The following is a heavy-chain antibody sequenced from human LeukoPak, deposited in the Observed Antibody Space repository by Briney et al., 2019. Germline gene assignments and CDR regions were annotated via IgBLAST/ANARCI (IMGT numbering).Heavy chain of an antibody. J-gene: IGHJ4*02. Sequence: PGGSLRLSCAASGFTFSSYAMHWVRQAPGKGLEWVSAISGSGGSTYYADSVKGRFTISRDNSKNTLYLQMNSLRAEDTAVYYCAKDGPPPTHYYDSSGPVDYWGQGTLVTVSS. CDR2: ISGSGGST. CDR3: AKDGPPPTHYYDSSGPVDY. CDR1: GFTFSSYA. D-gene: IGHD3-22*01. V-gene: IGHV3-23*01.